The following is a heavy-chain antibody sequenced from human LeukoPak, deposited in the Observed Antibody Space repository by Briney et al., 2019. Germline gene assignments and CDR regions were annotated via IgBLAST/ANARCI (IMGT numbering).Heavy chain of an antibody. D-gene: IGHD3-10*01. V-gene: IGHV4-39*01. CDR3: VRHQEGMVRGVLYYMDV. J-gene: IGHJ6*03. CDR2: IYYSGIT. CDR1: GASISNSDRY. Sequence: PSETLSLTCTVSGASISNSDRYWGWIRQSPGKGLEWIGSIYYSGITYHNPSLKSRVTISVDTSNNQFSLKMSSVTAADTAVYFCVRHQEGMVRGVLYYMDVWGKGTTVIISS.